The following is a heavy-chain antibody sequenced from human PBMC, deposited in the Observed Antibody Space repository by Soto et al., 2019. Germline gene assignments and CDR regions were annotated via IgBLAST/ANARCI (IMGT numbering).Heavy chain of an antibody. J-gene: IGHJ5*02. CDR2: IYYSGST. CDR1: GGSISSSNYY. Sequence: SETLSLTCTVSGGSISSSNYYWGWIRQPPGKGLEWIGSIYYSGSTYYNTSLKSRVTISVDTSKNQFSLKLSSVTAADTAVYYCATQEVGGSYVYTFDPWGQGTLVTVS. V-gene: IGHV4-39*01. D-gene: IGHD1-26*01. CDR3: ATQEVGGSYVYTFDP.